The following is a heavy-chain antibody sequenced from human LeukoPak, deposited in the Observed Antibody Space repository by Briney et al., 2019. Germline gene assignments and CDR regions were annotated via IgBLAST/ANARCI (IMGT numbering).Heavy chain of an antibody. V-gene: IGHV3-9*01. D-gene: IGHD6-19*01. CDR3: AKDSSRYSSAQGRAFYY. Sequence: GGSLRLSCAASGFTFDTYAMHWVRHAPGKGLEWVSGISWNSGSIGYADSVKGRFTISRDNAKNSLYLQMNSLRAEDTALHYCAKDSSRYSSAQGRAFYYWGQGTQVTVSS. CDR2: ISWNSGSI. J-gene: IGHJ4*02. CDR1: GFTFDTYA.